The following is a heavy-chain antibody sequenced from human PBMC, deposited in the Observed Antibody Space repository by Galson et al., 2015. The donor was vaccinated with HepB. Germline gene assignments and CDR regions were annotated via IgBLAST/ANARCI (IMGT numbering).Heavy chain of an antibody. Sequence: TLSLTCAVSGGSISSGGYSWSWIRQPPGKGLEWIGYIYHSGSTYYNPSLKSRVTISVDRSKNQFSLKLSSVTAADTAVYYCARGYSSVNFDYWGQGTLVTVSS. CDR1: GGSISSGGYS. D-gene: IGHD6-25*01. J-gene: IGHJ4*02. CDR3: ARGYSSVNFDY. V-gene: IGHV4-30-2*01. CDR2: IYHSGST.